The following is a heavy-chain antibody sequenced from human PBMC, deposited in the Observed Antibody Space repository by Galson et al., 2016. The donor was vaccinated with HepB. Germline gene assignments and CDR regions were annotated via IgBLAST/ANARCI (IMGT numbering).Heavy chain of an antibody. D-gene: IGHD3-16*01. CDR3: ARLSGGPVT. CDR2: IYTSGST. J-gene: IGHJ4*02. V-gene: IGHV4-61*09. Sequence: TLSLTCPVSGGSISSGSYYWSWIRQPAGKGLEWIGHIYTSGSTNYNPSLKTRVTISVDTSNNLISLKLNSVTAADTAVYYCARLSGGPVTWGQGTLVTVSS. CDR1: GGSISSGSYY.